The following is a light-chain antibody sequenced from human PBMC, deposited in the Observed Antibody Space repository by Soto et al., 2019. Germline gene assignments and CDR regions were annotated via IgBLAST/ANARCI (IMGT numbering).Light chain of an antibody. CDR3: SSYTSSSTPVV. V-gene: IGLV2-14*01. CDR2: DVS. J-gene: IGLJ2*01. Sequence: QSALTQPASVSGCPGQSITISCTGTSSDVGGYNYVSWYQQHPGKAPKLMIYDVSNRPSGVSNRFSGSKSGNTASLTISGLQGEDEADYYCSSYTSSSTPVVFGGGTQLTVL. CDR1: SSDVGGYNY.